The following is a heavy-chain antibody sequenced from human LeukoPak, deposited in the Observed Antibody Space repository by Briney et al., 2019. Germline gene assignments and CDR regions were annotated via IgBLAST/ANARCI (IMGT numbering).Heavy chain of an antibody. Sequence: ASVKVSCKASGGTFSSYGISWVRQAPGQGLEWMGWISAYNGNTNYAQKLQGRVTMTTDTSTSTAYMELRSLRSDDTAVYYCARIYSSGWFGEYGMDVWGQGTTVTVSS. CDR2: ISAYNGNT. CDR1: GGTFSSYG. CDR3: ARIYSSGWFGEYGMDV. D-gene: IGHD6-19*01. V-gene: IGHV1-18*01. J-gene: IGHJ6*02.